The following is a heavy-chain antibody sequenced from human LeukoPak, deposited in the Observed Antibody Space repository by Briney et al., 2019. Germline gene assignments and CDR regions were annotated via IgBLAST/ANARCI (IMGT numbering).Heavy chain of an antibody. CDR1: GGSISSYY. J-gene: IGHJ4*02. D-gene: IGHD6-13*01. CDR3: ARDVYARDSSSWFDY. Sequence: SETLSLTCTVSGGSISSYYWSWIRQPAGKGLEWIGRIYTSWSTNYNPSLKSRVTMSVDTSKNQFSLKLSSVTAADTAVYYCARDVYARDSSSWFDYWGQGTLVTVSS. V-gene: IGHV4-4*07. CDR2: IYTSWST.